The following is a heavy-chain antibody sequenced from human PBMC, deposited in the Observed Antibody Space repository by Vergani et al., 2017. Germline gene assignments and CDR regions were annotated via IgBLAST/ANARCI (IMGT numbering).Heavy chain of an antibody. Sequence: EVQLVESGGGLVQPGRSLRLSCAASGFTFDDYAMHWVRQAPGKGLEWVSGISWNSGSIGYADSVKGRFTISRDNAKNSLYLQMNSLRAEDTALYYCAKGYYDSSGGHYFDYWGQGTLVTVSS. CDR2: ISWNSGSI. D-gene: IGHD3-22*01. J-gene: IGHJ4*02. CDR1: GFTFDDYA. V-gene: IGHV3-9*01. CDR3: AKGYYDSSGGHYFDY.